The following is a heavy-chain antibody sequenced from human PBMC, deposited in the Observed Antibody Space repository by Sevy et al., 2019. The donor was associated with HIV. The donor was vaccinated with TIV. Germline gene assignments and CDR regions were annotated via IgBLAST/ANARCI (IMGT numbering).Heavy chain of an antibody. D-gene: IGHD6-6*01. V-gene: IGHV1-2*02. CDR3: ARGLKGPYSSSVPY. CDR1: GYTFAGYY. J-gene: IGHJ4*02. CDR2: MNPNSGGT. Sequence: ASVKVSCKASGYTFAGYYMHWVRQAPGQGLEWMGWMNPNSGGTNYAQKFQGRVTMTRDTSISTAYMELSRLRSDDTAVYYCARGLKGPYSSSVPYWGQGTLVTVSS.